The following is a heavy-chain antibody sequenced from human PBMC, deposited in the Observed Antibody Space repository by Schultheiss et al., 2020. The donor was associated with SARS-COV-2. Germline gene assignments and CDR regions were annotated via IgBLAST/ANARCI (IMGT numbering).Heavy chain of an antibody. CDR1: GYTFTSYG. J-gene: IGHJ5*02. V-gene: IGHV1-18*01. D-gene: IGHD3-22*01. CDR3: ARGRADYYDSSGYYSNWFDP. CDR2: ISAYNGNT. Sequence: ASVKVSCKASGYTFTSYGISWVRQAPGQGLEWMGWISAYNGNTNYAQKFQGWVTMTRDTSISTAYMELSRLRSDDTAVYYCARGRADYYDSSGYYSNWFDPWGQGTLVTVSS.